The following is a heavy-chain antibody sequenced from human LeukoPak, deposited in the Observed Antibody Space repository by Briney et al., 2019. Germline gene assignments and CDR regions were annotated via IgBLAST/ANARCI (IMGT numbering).Heavy chain of an antibody. CDR3: AKDRRGVFDF. V-gene: IGHV3-23*01. D-gene: IGHD3-10*01. CDR1: GFTLSIYA. J-gene: IGHJ4*02. Sequence: QTGGSLRLSCAASGFTLSIYAMTWVRQAPGKGLEWVSAITGSGDYTYYTDSVEGRVTISRDNSKNTVYLQMNSLRVEDTAVYYCAKDRRGVFDFLGQGTLVTVSS. CDR2: ITGSGDYT.